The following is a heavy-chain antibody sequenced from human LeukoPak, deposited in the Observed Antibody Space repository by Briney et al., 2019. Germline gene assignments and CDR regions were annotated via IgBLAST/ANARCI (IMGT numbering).Heavy chain of an antibody. D-gene: IGHD3-16*01. CDR1: GFTFSGHN. Sequence: GGSLRLSCAASGFTFSGHNMNWVRQAPGKGLEWIAFVSISSGTIYYADSVNGRFRISRDNAKSSLDLEMNSLRAKDTAVYYCARAMSTFGGVRNYFDSWGQGTLVTVSS. J-gene: IGHJ4*02. CDR2: VSISSGTI. CDR3: ARAMSTFGGVRNYFDS. V-gene: IGHV3-48*04.